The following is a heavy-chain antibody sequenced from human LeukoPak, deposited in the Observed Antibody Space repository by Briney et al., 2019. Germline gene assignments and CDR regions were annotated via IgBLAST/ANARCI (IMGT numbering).Heavy chain of an antibody. V-gene: IGHV1-24*01. J-gene: IGHJ4*02. D-gene: IGHD1-7*01. CDR2: FDPEDGET. CDR1: GYTLTELS. CDR3: ATDWRGELELGS. Sequence: GASVKVSCKVPGYTLTELSMHWVRQAPGKGLEWMGGFDPEDGETIYAQKFQGRVTMTEDTSTDTAYMELSSLRSEDTAVYYCATDWRGELELGSWGQGTLVTVSS.